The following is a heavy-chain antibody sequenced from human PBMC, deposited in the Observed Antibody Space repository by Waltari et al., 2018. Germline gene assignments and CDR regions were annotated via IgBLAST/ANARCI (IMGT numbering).Heavy chain of an antibody. D-gene: IGHD2-2*01. V-gene: IGHV1-69-2*01. CDR3: ATVQPTLYYFDY. Sequence: EVPLVQSGAEVKKPGATVNISCKASGYTFTDYYMHWVQQAPRKGLEWMGRVDPEDGETIYAEKFQGRVTITADTSTDTAYMELSSLRSEDTAVYYCATVQPTLYYFDYWGQGTLVTVSS. CDR2: VDPEDGET. J-gene: IGHJ4*02. CDR1: GYTFTDYY.